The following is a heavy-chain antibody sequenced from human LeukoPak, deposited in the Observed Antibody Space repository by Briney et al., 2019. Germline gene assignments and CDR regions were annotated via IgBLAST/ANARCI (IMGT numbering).Heavy chain of an antibody. CDR2: IFYVGST. D-gene: IGHD3-10*01. CDR3: ARGVTYYYGSGSYYTL. J-gene: IGHJ4*02. V-gene: IGHV4-59*11. Sequence: SETLSLTCTVSGDSIGSHYWSWIRQPPGKGLEWIGYIFYVGSTNYNPPLKSRVTISVDTSKNQFSLKLSSVTAADTAVYYCARGVTYYYGSGSYYTLWGQGTLVTVSS. CDR1: GDSIGSHY.